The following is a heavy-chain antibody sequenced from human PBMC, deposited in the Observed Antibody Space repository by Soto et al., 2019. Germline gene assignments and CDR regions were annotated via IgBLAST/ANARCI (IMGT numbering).Heavy chain of an antibody. CDR2: IYYSWST. CDR3: ARRHPGNYGSYWYFDL. Sequence: SETLSLTCTVSGASICSSSYYWGWIRHPPGKGLACIGSIYYSWSTYYSPSLKSRVTISVDTSKNPSSLKPSSVTAADTAVYYCARRHPGNYGSYWYFDLWGRGTLVTVTS. CDR1: GASICSSSYY. V-gene: IGHV4-39*01. J-gene: IGHJ2*01. D-gene: IGHD1-7*01.